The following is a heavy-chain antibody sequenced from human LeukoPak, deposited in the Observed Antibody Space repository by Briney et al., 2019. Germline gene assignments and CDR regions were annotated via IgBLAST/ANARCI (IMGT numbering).Heavy chain of an antibody. D-gene: IGHD6-13*01. Sequence: SETLSLTCTVSGGSISSYYWSWIRQPPGRGLEWIGCISYSGSANYNPSLKSRVTISVDTSKNQFSLKLSSVTAADTAVYFCARSPYSSSIDYWGQGTLSPSPQ. J-gene: IGHJ4*02. CDR1: GGSISSYY. CDR3: ARSPYSSSIDY. CDR2: ISYSGSA. V-gene: IGHV4-59*08.